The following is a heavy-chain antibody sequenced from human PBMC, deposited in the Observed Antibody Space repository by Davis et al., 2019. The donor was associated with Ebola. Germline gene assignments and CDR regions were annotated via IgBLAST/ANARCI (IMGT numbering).Heavy chain of an antibody. D-gene: IGHD3-3*01. V-gene: IGHV3-74*01. CDR2: INSDGSST. CDR1: GFTFSSYW. J-gene: IGHJ4*02. CDR3: ARVRFLDYYFDY. Sequence: GESLKISCAASGFTFSSYWMHWVRQAPGKGLVWVSRINSDGSSTSYADSVKGRFTISRDNAKNSLYLQMNSLRAEDTAVYYCARVRFLDYYFDYWGQGTLVTVSS.